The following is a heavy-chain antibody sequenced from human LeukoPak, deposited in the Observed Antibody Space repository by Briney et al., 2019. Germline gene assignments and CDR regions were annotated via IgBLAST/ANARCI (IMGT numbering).Heavy chain of an antibody. CDR2: INHSGST. CDR3: ARSPRRSGYYYDSSGYYYSSFDY. V-gene: IGHV4-34*01. D-gene: IGHD3-22*01. Sequence: SETLSLTCAVYGGSFSGYYWSWIRPPPGKGLGWIGEINHSGSTNYNPSLKSRVTISVDTSKNQFSLKLSSVTAADTAVYYCARSPRRSGYYYDSSGYYYSSFDYWGQGTLVTVSS. CDR1: GGSFSGYY. J-gene: IGHJ4*02.